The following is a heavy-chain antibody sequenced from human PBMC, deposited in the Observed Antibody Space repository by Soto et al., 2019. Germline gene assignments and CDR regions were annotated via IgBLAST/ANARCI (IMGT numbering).Heavy chain of an antibody. J-gene: IGHJ4*02. Sequence: GGSLRLSCAASGFIFSTYGMHWVRQAPGKGLEWVAVIWYDGSNKYYADSVKGRFTISRDNSKNTLYLQMNSLRAEDTAVYYCAKTRGTAYCGGDCYHYFDHWGQGTLVTVSS. V-gene: IGHV3-30*02. CDR1: GFIFSTYG. D-gene: IGHD2-21*02. CDR2: IWYDGSNK. CDR3: AKTRGTAYCGGDCYHYFDH.